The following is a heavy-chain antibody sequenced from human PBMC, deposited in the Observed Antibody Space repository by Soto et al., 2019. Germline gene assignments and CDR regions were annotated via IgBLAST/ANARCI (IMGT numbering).Heavy chain of an antibody. CDR2: IIPISGTR. CDR3: ASVVDTRGYYYVFHY. Sequence: QVQLEQSGPEVKKPGSSVKVSCKASGGTFGSYGFSWVRQAPGQGLEWMGGIIPISGTRHHGQKFQGRFTITADESTTTVYMELRSLRSDDTAIYYCASVVDTRGYYYVFHYWGHGALVTISS. D-gene: IGHD3-22*01. V-gene: IGHV1-69*12. CDR1: GGTFGSYG. J-gene: IGHJ4*01.